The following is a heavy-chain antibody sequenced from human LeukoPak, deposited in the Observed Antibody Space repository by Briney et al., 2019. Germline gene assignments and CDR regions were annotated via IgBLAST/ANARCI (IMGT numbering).Heavy chain of an antibody. V-gene: IGHV4-4*07. Sequence: SETLSLTCTVSGGSINTYFWTWIRQPAGKGLQWIGRIYPSGSTYYNPSLKSRVTISVDTSKNQFSLKLSSVTAADTAVYYCSYQQGYSGYAGAFDIWGQGTMVTVSS. J-gene: IGHJ3*02. CDR2: IYPSGST. CDR1: GGSINTYF. D-gene: IGHD5-12*01. CDR3: SYQQGYSGYAGAFDI.